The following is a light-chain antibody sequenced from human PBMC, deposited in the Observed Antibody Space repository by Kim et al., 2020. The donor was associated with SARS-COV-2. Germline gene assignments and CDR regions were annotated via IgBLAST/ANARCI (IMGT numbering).Light chain of an antibody. J-gene: IGKJ2*01. CDR2: GAS. Sequence: SASVGDRVTITCRANQSVSGHLNWYQQKPGKAPKLLMYGASNLQSGVPSRFSGSGSVTAFTLIISTLQPEDFATYYCQQTYTTPYTFGLGTKLEI. CDR1: QSVSGH. CDR3: QQTYTTPYT. V-gene: IGKV1-39*01.